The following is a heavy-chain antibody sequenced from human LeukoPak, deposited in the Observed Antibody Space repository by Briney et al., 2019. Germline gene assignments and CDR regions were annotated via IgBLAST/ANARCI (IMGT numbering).Heavy chain of an antibody. CDR1: GGSISSSSYY. V-gene: IGHV4-39*07. D-gene: IGHD3-22*01. J-gene: IGHJ3*02. CDR2: IYYSGST. CDR3: ARGMIVVVIPIIYAFDI. Sequence: SETLSLTCTVSGGSISSSSYYWGWIRQPPGKGLEWIGSIYYSGSTYYNPSLKSRVTISVDTSKNQFSLKLSSVTAADTAVYYCARGMIVVVIPIIYAFDIWGQGTMVTVSS.